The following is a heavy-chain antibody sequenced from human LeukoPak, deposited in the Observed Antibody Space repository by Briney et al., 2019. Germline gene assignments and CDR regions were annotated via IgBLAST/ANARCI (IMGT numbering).Heavy chain of an antibody. J-gene: IGHJ6*03. CDR3: ARAPSDSPEGYYYYMDV. CDR2: INWNGGST. V-gene: IGHV3-20*04. Sequence: GGSLRLSCAASGFTFSSYGMSWVRQAPGKGLEWVSGINWNGGSTGYADSVKGRFTISRDNAKNSLYLQMNSLRAEDTALYYCARAPSDSPEGYYYYMDVWGKGTTVTVSS. CDR1: GFTFSSYG.